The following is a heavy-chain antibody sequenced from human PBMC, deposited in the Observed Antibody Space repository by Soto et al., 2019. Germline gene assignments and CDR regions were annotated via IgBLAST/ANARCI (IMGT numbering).Heavy chain of an antibody. V-gene: IGHV3-11*05. CDR1: GFTFSDYY. J-gene: IGHJ2*01. D-gene: IGHD6-13*01. CDR2: INSSSSYT. Sequence: QVQLVKSGGGLVKPGGSLRLSCAASGFTFSDYYMSWIRQAPGKGLEWVSYINSSSSYTNYADSVKGRFTISRDNAKNSLYLQMNSLRAEDTAVYYCARIIAAAGGRRYFDLWGRGTLVTVSS. CDR3: ARIIAAAGGRRYFDL.